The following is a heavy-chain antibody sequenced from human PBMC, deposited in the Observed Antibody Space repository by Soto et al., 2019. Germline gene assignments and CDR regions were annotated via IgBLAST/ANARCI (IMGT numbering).Heavy chain of an antibody. CDR3: ARDYCGGDCISGFDP. D-gene: IGHD2-21*02. J-gene: IGHJ5*02. V-gene: IGHV4-59*01. CDR1: GGSISSYY. Sequence: PSETLSLTCTVSGGSISSYYWSWIRQPPGKGLEWIGYIYYSGSTNYNPSLKSRVTISVDTSKNQFSLKLSSVTAADTAVYYCARDYCGGDCISGFDPWGQGTLVTVSS. CDR2: IYYSGST.